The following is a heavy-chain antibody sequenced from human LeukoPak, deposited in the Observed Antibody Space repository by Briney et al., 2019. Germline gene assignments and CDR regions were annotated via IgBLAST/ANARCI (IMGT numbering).Heavy chain of an antibody. D-gene: IGHD3-22*01. CDR2: IIPIFGTA. V-gene: IGHV1-69*05. CDR1: GGTFSSCA. J-gene: IGHJ4*02. CDR3: ARAWGPHYSSGYYYSDY. Sequence: ASVKVSCKASGGTFSSCAISWVRQAPGQGLEWMGRIIPIFGTANYAQKFQGRVTITTDESTSTAYMELSSLRSEDTAVYYCARAWGPHYSSGYYYSDYWGQGTLVTVSS.